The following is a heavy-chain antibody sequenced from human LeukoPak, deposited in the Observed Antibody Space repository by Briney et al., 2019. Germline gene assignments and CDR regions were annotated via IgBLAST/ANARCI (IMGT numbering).Heavy chain of an antibody. Sequence: PGGSLRLSCAASGFTFSDYYMSWIRQAPGKGLGWVSYISSSGSTIYYADSVKGRFTISRDNAKNSLYLQMNSLRAEDTAVYYCASSPRVSTRAFDIWGQGTMVTVSS. V-gene: IGHV3-11*01. J-gene: IGHJ3*02. D-gene: IGHD5/OR15-5a*01. CDR3: ASSPRVSTRAFDI. CDR1: GFTFSDYY. CDR2: ISSSGSTI.